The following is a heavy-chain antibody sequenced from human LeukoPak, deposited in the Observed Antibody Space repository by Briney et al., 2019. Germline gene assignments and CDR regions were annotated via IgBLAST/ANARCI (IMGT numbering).Heavy chain of an antibody. D-gene: IGHD1-26*01. CDR2: VNLSGGST. Sequence: SVPVSCKPSGYTFTSYYIHWVGQAAGRELAWVGIVNLSGGSTSYAQKVQGRVTMTRDTSTSTVYMELSSLRSEDTAVYYCARALGELGGSNTADAFDIWGQGTMVTVSS. V-gene: IGHV1-46*01. CDR3: ARALGELGGSNTADAFDI. CDR1: GYTFTSYY. J-gene: IGHJ3*02.